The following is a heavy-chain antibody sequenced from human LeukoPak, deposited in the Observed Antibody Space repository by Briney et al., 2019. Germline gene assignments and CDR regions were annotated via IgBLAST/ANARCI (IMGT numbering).Heavy chain of an antibody. V-gene: IGHV3-7*01. J-gene: IGHJ6*02. CDR2: IKQDGSEK. Sequence: YXXXXVRQAPGKGLEWVANIKQDGSEKYYVDSVKGRFTISRDNAKNSLYLQMNSLRAEDTAVYYCARDLVAATGYYYYYYGMDVWGQGT. CDR1: YX. D-gene: IGHD2-15*01. CDR3: ARDLVAATGYYYYYYGMDV.